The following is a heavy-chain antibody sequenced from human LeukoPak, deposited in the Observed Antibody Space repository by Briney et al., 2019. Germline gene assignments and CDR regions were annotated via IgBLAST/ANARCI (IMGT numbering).Heavy chain of an antibody. J-gene: IGHJ6*02. CDR2: FDREDGET. Sequence: ASVKVSCKVSGYTLTELSMHWVRQAPGKGLEWMGGFDREDGETIYAQKFQGRVTMTEDTSTDTAYMELSSLRSEDTAVYYCARIGIAIVPSVNNYYYYGMDVWGQGTTVTVSS. D-gene: IGHD2-2*01. CDR3: ARIGIAIVPSVNNYYYYGMDV. CDR1: GYTLTELS. V-gene: IGHV1-24*01.